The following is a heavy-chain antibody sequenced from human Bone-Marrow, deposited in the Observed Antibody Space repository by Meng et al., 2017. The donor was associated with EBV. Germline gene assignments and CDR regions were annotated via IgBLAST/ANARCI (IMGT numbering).Heavy chain of an antibody. CDR3: ARASDYGNDLDY. D-gene: IGHD4-11*01. V-gene: IGHV1-2*06. CDR2: IDPNSGGA. J-gene: IGHJ4*02. Sequence: QVEVCRCGGEVKKPGASVKVACKASGYTFTGHYMHWVRQAPGQGLEWMGRIDPNSGGADYAQKFQGGVTMTRDTSISTFYMELSRLTSDDTAVYFCARASDYGNDLDYWGQGTLVTVSS. CDR1: GYTFTGHY.